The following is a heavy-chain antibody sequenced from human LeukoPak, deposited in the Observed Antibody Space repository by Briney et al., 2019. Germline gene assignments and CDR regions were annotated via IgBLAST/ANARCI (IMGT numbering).Heavy chain of an antibody. CDR3: VKEPRGGGGFDY. Sequence: GGTLTFYCSASGFTFSSYARHWLRKAQGQGLKYVSAISSNGGSTYYADSVKGRFTISRDNSKNTLYLQMSSLRAEDTAVYYCVKEPRGGGGFDYWGQGTLVTVSS. CDR2: ISSNGGST. J-gene: IGHJ4*02. D-gene: IGHD3-16*01. CDR1: GFTFSSYA. V-gene: IGHV3-64D*06.